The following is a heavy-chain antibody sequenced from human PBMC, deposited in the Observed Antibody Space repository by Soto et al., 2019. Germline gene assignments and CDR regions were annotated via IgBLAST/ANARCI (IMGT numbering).Heavy chain of an antibody. CDR3: ARDRSDSSRDDSFDI. CDR1: GFNVTNTY. J-gene: IGHJ3*02. CDR2: IYRGFST. D-gene: IGHD6-6*01. Sequence: GGSLRLSCAVSGFNVTNTYMSWVRQAPGKGLESVSVIYRGFSTFYADSVKGRFTVSRDDSKNTVSLQMNSLRAEDTAVYYCARDRSDSSRDDSFDIWGQGTMVTVSS. V-gene: IGHV3-53*01.